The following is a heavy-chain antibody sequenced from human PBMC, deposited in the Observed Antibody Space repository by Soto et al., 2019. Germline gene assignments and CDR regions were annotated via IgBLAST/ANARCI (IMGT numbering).Heavy chain of an antibody. CDR3: ARGLLYYYDSSGFQS. Sequence: SETLSLTCAVYGGSFSGYYWSWIRQPPGKGLEWIGEINHSGSTNYNPSLKSRVTISVDTSKNQFSLKLSSVTAADTAVYYCARGLLYYYDSSGFQSWGQGTLVTVSS. CDR2: INHSGST. J-gene: IGHJ4*02. D-gene: IGHD3-22*01. CDR1: GGSFSGYY. V-gene: IGHV4-34*01.